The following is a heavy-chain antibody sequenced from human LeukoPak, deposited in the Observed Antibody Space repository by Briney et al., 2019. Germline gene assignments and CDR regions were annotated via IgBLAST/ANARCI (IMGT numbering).Heavy chain of an antibody. CDR2: IYYSGST. D-gene: IGHD3-22*01. CDR1: GGSISSYY. J-gene: IGHJ4*02. CDR3: ARFYYYDSSDYYNYFDY. V-gene: IGHV4-59*12. Sequence: SETLSLTCTVSGGSISSYYWSWIRQPPGKGLEWIGYIYYSGSTYYNPSLKSRVTISVDTSKNQFSLKLSSVTAADTAVYYCARFYYYDSSDYYNYFDYWGQGTLVTVSS.